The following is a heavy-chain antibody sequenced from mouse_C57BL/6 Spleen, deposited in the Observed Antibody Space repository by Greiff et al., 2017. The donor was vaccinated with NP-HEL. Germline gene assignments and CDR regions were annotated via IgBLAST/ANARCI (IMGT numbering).Heavy chain of an antibody. CDR2: IYPGSGST. CDR3: TRRGITTALDY. CDR1: GYTFTSYW. J-gene: IGHJ2*01. D-gene: IGHD1-2*01. Sequence: VKLMESGAELVKPGASVKMSCKASGYTFTSYWITWVKQRPGQGLEWIGDIYPGSGSTNYNEKFKSKATLTVDTSSSTAYMQLSSLTSEDSAVYYCTRRGITTALDYWGQGTTLTVSS. V-gene: IGHV1-55*01.